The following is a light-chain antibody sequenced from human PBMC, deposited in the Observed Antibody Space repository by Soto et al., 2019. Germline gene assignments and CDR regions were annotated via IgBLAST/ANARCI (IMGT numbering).Light chain of an antibody. Sequence: QSVLTQPASVSGSPGQTITISCTGTSSDVGGYNAVSWYQHRPGKAPKLIIYEVTHRPAGISDRFSASKSGNTASLTISGLQAEDEADYYCCSYAGSYTLYVFGTGTKVTVL. CDR1: SSDVGGYNA. CDR2: EVT. CDR3: CSYAGSYTLYV. V-gene: IGLV2-14*01. J-gene: IGLJ1*01.